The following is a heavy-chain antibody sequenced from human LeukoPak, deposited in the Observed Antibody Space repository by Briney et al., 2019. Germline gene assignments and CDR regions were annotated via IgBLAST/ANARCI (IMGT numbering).Heavy chain of an antibody. CDR1: GGSISSSSYY. CDR2: IYYSGST. CDR3: ARTSTVTPPSHDY. D-gene: IGHD4-17*01. V-gene: IGHV4-39*01. J-gene: IGHJ4*02. Sequence: SETLSLTCTVSGGSISSSSYYWGWIRQPPGKGLEWIGSIYYSGSTYYNPSLKSRVTISVDTSKNQFSLKLSSVTAADTAVYYCARTSTVTPPSHDYWGQGTLVTVSS.